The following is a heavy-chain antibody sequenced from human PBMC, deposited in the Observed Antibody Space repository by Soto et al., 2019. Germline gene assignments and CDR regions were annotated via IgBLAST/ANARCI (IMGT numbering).Heavy chain of an antibody. Sequence: EVQLVQSGGGLVQPGRSLRLSCAATGFAFDEYVMHWVRQAPGKGLEWVGSIGWNGASIDYADSVKGRFTISRDNAKNSLYLQMNSLTTEDTALYFCTKSRVVPYLDRWGQGTLVTVSS. CDR3: TKSRVVPYLDR. V-gene: IGHV3-9*01. CDR2: IGWNGASI. J-gene: IGHJ4*02. CDR1: GFAFDEYV. D-gene: IGHD2-2*01.